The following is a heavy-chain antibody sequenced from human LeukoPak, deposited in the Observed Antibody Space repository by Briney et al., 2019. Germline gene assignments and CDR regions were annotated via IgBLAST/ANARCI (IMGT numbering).Heavy chain of an antibody. J-gene: IGHJ4*02. Sequence: SETLSLTCTVSGGSISSSSYYWGWIRQPPGKGLEWIGSIYYSGSTYYNPSLKSRVTISVDTSKDQFSLKLSSVTAADTAVYYCARHRTITIFGVVSYYFDYWGQGTLVTVSS. D-gene: IGHD3-3*01. V-gene: IGHV4-39*01. CDR2: IYYSGST. CDR3: ARHRTITIFGVVSYYFDY. CDR1: GGSISSSSYY.